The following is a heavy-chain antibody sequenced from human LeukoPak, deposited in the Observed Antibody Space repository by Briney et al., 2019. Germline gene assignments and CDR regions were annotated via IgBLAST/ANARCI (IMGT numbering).Heavy chain of an antibody. D-gene: IGHD5-24*01. V-gene: IGHV4-59*01. J-gene: IGHJ4*02. Sequence: SETLSLTCTVSGGSISSYYGSWIRQPPGKGLEWIGYIYYSGSTNYNPSLKSRVTISVDTSKNQFSLKLSSVTAADTAVYYCARASWSRDGYNYVGYFDYWGQGTLVTVSS. CDR2: IYYSGST. CDR3: ARASWSRDGYNYVGYFDY. CDR1: GGSISSYY.